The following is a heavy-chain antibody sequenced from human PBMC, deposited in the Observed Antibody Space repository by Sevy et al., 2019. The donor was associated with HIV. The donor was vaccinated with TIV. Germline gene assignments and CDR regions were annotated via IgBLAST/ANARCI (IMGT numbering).Heavy chain of an antibody. D-gene: IGHD6-19*01. V-gene: IGHV3-23*01. CDR3: ANRDSTRWHGLGAFDI. J-gene: IGHJ3*02. Sequence: GGCLRLSCAASGFTFSSYAMSCVRQAPGKGLEWVSAISGSGGSTYYADSVKGRFTISRDNSKNTLYLQMNSLRAEDTAVYYCANRDSTRWHGLGAFDIWGQGTLVTVSS. CDR1: GFTFSSYA. CDR2: ISGSGGST.